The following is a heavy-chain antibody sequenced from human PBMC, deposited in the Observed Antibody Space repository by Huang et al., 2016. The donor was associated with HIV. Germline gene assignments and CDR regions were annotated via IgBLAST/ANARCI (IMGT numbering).Heavy chain of an antibody. CDR2: ISSSSSYI. J-gene: IGHJ4*02. D-gene: IGHD2-8*01. Sequence: EVQLVESGGGLVKPGGSLRLSCPASRVTFGSYSMNWVRQAPGKGLEWVSYISSSSSYIYYADSVKGRFTISRDNAKNSLYLQMNSLRAEDTAVYYCARALPRGMVIDYWGQGTLVTVSS. V-gene: IGHV3-21*01. CDR1: RVTFGSYS. CDR3: ARALPRGMVIDY.